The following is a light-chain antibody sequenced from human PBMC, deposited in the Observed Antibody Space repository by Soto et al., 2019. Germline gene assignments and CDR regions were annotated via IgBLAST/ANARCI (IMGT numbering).Light chain of an antibody. J-gene: IGKJ1*01. Sequence: EIVLTQSPGTLSLSPGERATLSCRASQSVSSSYLAWYQQKPGQAPRLLIYGASSRATGIPDRFSGSVSGTDFTLTIRKLELEDFAVYYCQHYGSSPGTFGQGTKVEIK. CDR1: QSVSSSY. CDR2: GAS. V-gene: IGKV3-20*01. CDR3: QHYGSSPGT.